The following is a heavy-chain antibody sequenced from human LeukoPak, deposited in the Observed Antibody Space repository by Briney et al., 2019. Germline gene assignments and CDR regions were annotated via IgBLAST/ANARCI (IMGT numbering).Heavy chain of an antibody. CDR2: INPSGDFR. Sequence: ASVKVSCKAFGYTFTGYWMHWVRQAPGQGLEWMGIINPSGDFRSYAQKFQGRVTVTRDMSTRTVYMELSDLEPEDTAVYYCARDYSGEWEQLTGWWFDPWGQGTLVIVSS. CDR1: GYTFTGYW. J-gene: IGHJ5*02. D-gene: IGHD1-26*01. CDR3: ARDYSGEWEQLTGWWFDP. V-gene: IGHV1-46*01.